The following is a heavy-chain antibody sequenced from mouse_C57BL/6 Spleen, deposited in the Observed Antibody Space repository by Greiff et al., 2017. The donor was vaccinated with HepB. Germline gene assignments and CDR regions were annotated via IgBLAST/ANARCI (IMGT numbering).Heavy chain of an antibody. V-gene: IGHV1-18*01. D-gene: IGHD2-3*01. CDR3: ASESDGFYYFDY. CDR2: INPNNGGT. CDR1: GYTFTDYN. Sequence: EVQLQQSGPELVKPGASVKIPCKASGYTFTDYNMDWVKQSHGKSLEWIGDINPNNGGTIYNQKFKGKATLTVDKSSSTAYMELRSLTSEDTAVYYCASESDGFYYFDYWGQGTTLTVSS. J-gene: IGHJ2*01.